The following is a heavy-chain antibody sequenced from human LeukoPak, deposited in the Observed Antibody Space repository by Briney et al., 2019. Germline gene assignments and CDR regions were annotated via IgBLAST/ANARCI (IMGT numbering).Heavy chain of an antibody. CDR3: ASSYSSGWYGYWFDP. V-gene: IGHV1-18*04. D-gene: IGHD6-19*01. CDR2: ISAYNGNT. J-gene: IGHJ5*02. Sequence: ASVKVSCKASGYTFTSYGISWVRQAPGQGLEWMGWISAYNGNTNYAQKLQGRVTMTTDTSTSTAYMELSSLRSEDTAVYYCASSYSSGWYGYWFDPWGQGTLVTVSS. CDR1: GYTFTSYG.